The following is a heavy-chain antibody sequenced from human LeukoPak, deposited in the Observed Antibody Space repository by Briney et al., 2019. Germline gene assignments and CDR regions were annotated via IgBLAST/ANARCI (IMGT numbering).Heavy chain of an antibody. V-gene: IGHV3-73*01. CDR1: GFTFSGSA. CDR3: TRRGPYCSSTSCYSYYYYMDV. CDR2: IRSKANSYAT. Sequence: PGGSLRLSCAASGFTFSGSAMHCVRQASGKGREWVGRIRSKANSYATAYAASVKGRLTISRDDSKNTAYLQMNSLKTEDTAVYYCTRRGPYCSSTSCYSYYYYMDVWGKGTTVTVSS. J-gene: IGHJ6*03. D-gene: IGHD2-2*01.